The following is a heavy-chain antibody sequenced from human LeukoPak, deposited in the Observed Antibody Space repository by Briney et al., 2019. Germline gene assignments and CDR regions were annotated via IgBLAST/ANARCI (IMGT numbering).Heavy chain of an antibody. D-gene: IGHD6-19*01. J-gene: IGHJ4*02. V-gene: IGHV3-23*01. CDR1: GFTFSSYA. CDR3: AKEGIAVAGPFYY. CDR2: ISGSGDST. Sequence: PRGSLRLSCAASGFTFSSYAMSWVRQAPGKGLEWVSTISGSGDSTYYADSVKGRFTISRDNSKNTLYLQMNSLRAEDTAVYYCAKEGIAVAGPFYYWGQGTLVTVSS.